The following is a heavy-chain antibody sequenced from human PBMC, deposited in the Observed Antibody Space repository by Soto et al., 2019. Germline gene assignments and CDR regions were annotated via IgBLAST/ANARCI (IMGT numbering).Heavy chain of an antibody. D-gene: IGHD3-3*01. CDR3: ENLRLEWLPSLAGGA. V-gene: IGHV3-23*01. J-gene: IGHJ5*02. Sequence: EVQLLESGGGLVQPGGSLRLSCAASGFTFSSYAMSWVRQAPGKGLEWVSAISGSGGSTYYADSVKGRFTISRDNSKNTLYLQMNSLRAEDTAVYYCENLRLEWLPSLAGGAWGQGTLVTVSS. CDR2: ISGSGGST. CDR1: GFTFSSYA.